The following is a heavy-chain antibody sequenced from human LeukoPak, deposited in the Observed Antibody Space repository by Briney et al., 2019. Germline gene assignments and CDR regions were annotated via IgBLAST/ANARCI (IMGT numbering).Heavy chain of an antibody. J-gene: IGHJ4*02. CDR3: ARGEYGITGTTFDY. CDR1: GYTFTSYD. Sequence: ASVKVSCKASGYTFTSYDINWVRQATGQGLEWMGWMNPNSGNTGYAQKFQGRVTMTRNTSISTAYMELSSLRSEDTAVYYGARGEYGITGTTFDYWGQGTLVTVSS. V-gene: IGHV1-8*01. CDR2: MNPNSGNT. D-gene: IGHD1-7*01.